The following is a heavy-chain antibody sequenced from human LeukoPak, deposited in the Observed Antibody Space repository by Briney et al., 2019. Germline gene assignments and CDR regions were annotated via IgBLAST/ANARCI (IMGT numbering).Heavy chain of an antibody. CDR1: GFTVSSNY. V-gene: IGHV3-53*04. J-gene: IGHJ3*02. CDR3: ARDVFGDYDSHALDI. CDR2: IYSGGST. Sequence: GGSLRLSCAASGFTVSSNYMSWVRQAPGKGLEWVSVIYSGGSTYYADSVKGRFTISRHNSKNTLYLQMNSLRAEDTAVYYCARDVFGDYDSHALDIWGQGTMVTVSS. D-gene: IGHD3-22*01.